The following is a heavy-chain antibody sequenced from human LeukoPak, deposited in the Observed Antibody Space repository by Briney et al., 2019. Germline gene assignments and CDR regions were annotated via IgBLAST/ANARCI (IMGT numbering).Heavy chain of an antibody. J-gene: IGHJ4*02. D-gene: IGHD1-26*01. CDR3: AKRSGVSYGYFDY. V-gene: IGHV3-23*01. Sequence: SGGSLRLSCAASGFTFSSYAMSWVRQAPGKGLEWVSAIPGSGDSTNYADSVKGRFTISRDNSKNTLYLQMNSLRAEDTAVYYCAKRSGVSYGYFDYWGQGTLVTVSS. CDR2: IPGSGDST. CDR1: GFTFSSYA.